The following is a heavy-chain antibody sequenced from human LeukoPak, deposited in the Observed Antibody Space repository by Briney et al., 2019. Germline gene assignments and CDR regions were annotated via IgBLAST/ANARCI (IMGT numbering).Heavy chain of an antibody. CDR1: GYNFSTNW. D-gene: IGHD2-15*01. J-gene: IGHJ4*02. V-gene: IGHV5-51*01. Sequence: GESLKISCKGSGYNFSTNWIGWVRQMPGKGLEGMGIIYPGDSDTRYSPSFQGQVTISADKSISTAYLQWSSLKASDSAIYYCARQYEGGPAYWGQGTLVTVSS. CDR2: IYPGDSDT. CDR3: ARQYEGGPAY.